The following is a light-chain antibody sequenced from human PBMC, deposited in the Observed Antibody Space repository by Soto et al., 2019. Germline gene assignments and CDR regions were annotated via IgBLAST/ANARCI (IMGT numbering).Light chain of an antibody. CDR2: KAS. CDR1: QTISSS. V-gene: IGKV1-5*03. CDR3: QHYNSYSEA. Sequence: DIQMTQSPSTLSGSVVDRVTISCLASQTISSSLAWYQQKPGEPPNLLIYKASTLKSGVPSRFSGSGSGTEFTLTISSLQPDDFATYYCQHYNSYSEAFGQGTKVDI. J-gene: IGKJ1*01.